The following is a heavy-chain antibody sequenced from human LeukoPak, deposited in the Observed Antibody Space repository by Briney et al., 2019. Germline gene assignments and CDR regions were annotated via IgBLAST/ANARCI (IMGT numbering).Heavy chain of an antibody. CDR3: ARDIVVVSTIGYWYFDL. V-gene: IGHV4-4*07. J-gene: IGHJ2*01. Sequence: SETLSLTCAVYGGSFSGYYWSWIRQPPGKGLEWIGRIHISGSTNYNPSLKSRVTMSVDSSKNQFSLKLNSVTAADTAVYYCARDIVVVSTIGYWYFDLWGRGTLVTVSS. CDR1: GGSFSGYY. D-gene: IGHD2-15*01. CDR2: IHISGST.